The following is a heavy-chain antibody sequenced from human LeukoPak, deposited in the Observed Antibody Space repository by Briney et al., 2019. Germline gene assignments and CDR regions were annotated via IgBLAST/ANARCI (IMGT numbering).Heavy chain of an antibody. V-gene: IGHV3-30*18. J-gene: IGHJ4*02. CDR2: ISYGGSNV. D-gene: IGHD2-2*01. CDR1: GFTFSSYG. Sequence: PGGSLRLSCAASGFTFSSYGMHWVRQAPGKGLEWVAVISYGGSNVYYAASVKGRSTISRDNSKNALYLQMNSLRAEDTAVYYCAKGDQNYFDYWGQGTLVTVSS. CDR3: AKGDQNYFDY.